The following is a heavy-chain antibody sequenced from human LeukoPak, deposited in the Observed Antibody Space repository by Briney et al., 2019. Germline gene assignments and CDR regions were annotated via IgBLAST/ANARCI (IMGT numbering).Heavy chain of an antibody. J-gene: IGHJ4*02. CDR1: GFTVSGTY. D-gene: IGHD6-13*01. CDR2: IKQDGSEK. V-gene: IGHV3-7*01. Sequence: GGSLRLSCAASGFTVSGTYMSWVRQAPGKGLEWVANIKQDGSEKYYVDSVKGRFTISRDNAKNSLYLQMNSLRAEDTAVYYCARDILDGAAAGTGNDYWGQGTLVTVSS. CDR3: ARDILDGAAAGTGNDY.